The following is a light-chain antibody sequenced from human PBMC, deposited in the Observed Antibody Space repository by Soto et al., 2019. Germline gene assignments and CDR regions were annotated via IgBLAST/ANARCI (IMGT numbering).Light chain of an antibody. J-gene: IGLJ2*01. CDR3: QTWGTGIQV. CDR2: LNSDGSH. Sequence: QPVLTQAPSASASLGVSVKLTCTLSGGHSSYAIAWHQQQPEKGPRYLMKLNSDGSHSKGDGIPDRFSGSSSGSERYLTISTLQSEDEADYYCQTWGTGIQVFGGGTKVTVL. CDR1: GGHSSYA. V-gene: IGLV4-69*01.